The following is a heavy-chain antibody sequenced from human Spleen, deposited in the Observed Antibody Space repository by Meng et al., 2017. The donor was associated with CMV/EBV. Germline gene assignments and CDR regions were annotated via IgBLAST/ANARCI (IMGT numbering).Heavy chain of an antibody. Sequence: GESLKISCAASGFTFSSYWMTWVRQAPGKGLEWVANIKQDGSEKYYVDSVKGRFTISRDNAKNTLYLQMNSLRAEDTAVYYCARSQTGGWGQGTLVTVSS. CDR3: ARSQTGG. CDR1: GFTFSSYW. D-gene: IGHD1-14*01. V-gene: IGHV3-7*01. J-gene: IGHJ4*02. CDR2: IKQDGSEK.